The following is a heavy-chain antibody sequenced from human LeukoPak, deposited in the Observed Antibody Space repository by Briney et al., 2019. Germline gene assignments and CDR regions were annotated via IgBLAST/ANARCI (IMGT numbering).Heavy chain of an antibody. CDR1: GFTFTAYT. V-gene: IGHV3-21*01. D-gene: IGHD5-18*01. CDR2: ISTSTSYI. CDR3: ARMNTVLVNGLNSYYYMDV. Sequence: AGGSLRLSCAASGFTFTAYTMTWVRQAPGKGLEWVSSISTSTSYIYYADSVKGRFTISRDNAENSLYLQMNSLRAEDTALYYCARMNTVLVNGLNSYYYMDVWGKGTTVTISS. J-gene: IGHJ6*03.